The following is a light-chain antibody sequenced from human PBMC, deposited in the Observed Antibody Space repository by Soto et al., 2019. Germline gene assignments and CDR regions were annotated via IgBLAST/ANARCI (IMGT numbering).Light chain of an antibody. CDR1: QSVSTY. CDR3: QQRSNWPLT. Sequence: EIVLTXSPATLSLSPXXXXTLSCRASQSVSTYLAWYQQKPGQAPRLLIYDASNRAAGIPARFSGSGSGTDFTLTISSLEPEDFAVYYCQQRSNWPLTFGGGTKVEIK. CDR2: DAS. J-gene: IGKJ4*01. V-gene: IGKV3-11*01.